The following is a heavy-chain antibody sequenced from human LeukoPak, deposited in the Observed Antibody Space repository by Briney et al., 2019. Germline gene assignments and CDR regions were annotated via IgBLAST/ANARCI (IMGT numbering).Heavy chain of an antibody. Sequence: ASVKVSCKASGGTFSSYAISWVRQAPGQGLEWMGGIIPIFGTANYAQKFQGRVTITADESTSTAYMELSSLRSEDTAVYYCARDHYYDSSGPRLSWGQGTLVTVSS. V-gene: IGHV1-69*01. CDR3: ARDHYYDSSGPRLS. CDR1: GGTFSSYA. D-gene: IGHD3-22*01. J-gene: IGHJ4*02. CDR2: IIPIFGTA.